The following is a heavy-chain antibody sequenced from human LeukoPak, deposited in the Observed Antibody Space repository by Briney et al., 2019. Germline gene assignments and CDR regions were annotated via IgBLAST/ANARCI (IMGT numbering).Heavy chain of an antibody. CDR1: DDSISDYY. CDR3: ATMATIDFDY. CDR2: IYHSGST. V-gene: IGHV4-38-2*02. J-gene: IGHJ4*02. Sequence: SETLSLTCTVSDDSISDYYRGWIRQPPGKGLEWIGSIYHSGSTYYNPSLKSRVTISVDTSKNQFSLKLTFVTAADTAVYYCATMATIDFDYWGQGTLVTVSS. D-gene: IGHD5-24*01.